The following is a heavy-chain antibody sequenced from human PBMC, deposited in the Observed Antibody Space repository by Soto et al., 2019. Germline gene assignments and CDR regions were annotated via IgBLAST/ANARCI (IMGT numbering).Heavy chain of an antibody. V-gene: IGHV4-59*01. D-gene: IGHD3-9*01. CDR1: GGSISSYY. J-gene: IGHJ6*03. CDR2: IYYSGST. CDR3: ARQNYDILTGYSGGYYYYYMDV. Sequence: QVQLQESGPGLVKPSETLSLTCTVSGGSISSYYWSWIRQPPGKGLEWIGYIYYSGSTNYNSSLKSRVTISVDTSKNQFSLKLSSVTAADTAVYYCARQNYDILTGYSGGYYYYYMDVWGKGTTVTVSS.